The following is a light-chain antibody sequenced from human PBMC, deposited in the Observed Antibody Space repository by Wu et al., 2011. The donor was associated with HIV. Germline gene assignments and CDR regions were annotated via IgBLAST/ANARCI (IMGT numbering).Light chain of an antibody. V-gene: IGKV3-20*01. CDR1: QTISTNY. CDR3: QQYGSSPIT. Sequence: EIVLTQSPDTLSLSPGQRATLSCWASQTISTNYLAWYRQKPGQVPRLLIYGASNRATGIPDRFSGSGSGTDFTLTISRLEPEDFAVYYCQQYGSSPITFGQGTRLEIK. J-gene: IGKJ5*01. CDR2: GAS.